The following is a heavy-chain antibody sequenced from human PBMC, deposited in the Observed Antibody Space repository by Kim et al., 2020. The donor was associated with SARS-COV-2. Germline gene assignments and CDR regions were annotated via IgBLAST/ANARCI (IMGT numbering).Heavy chain of an antibody. CDR3: ARYGRFGELLYSEIDY. V-gene: IGHV3-21*04. J-gene: IGHJ4*02. Sequence: GGSLRLSCAASGFTFSSYSMNWVRQAPGKGLEWVSSISSSSSYIYYADSVKGRFTISRDNAKNSLYLQMNSLRAEDTAVYYCARYGRFGELLYSEIDYWGQGTLVTVSS. CDR1: GFTFSSYS. CDR2: ISSSSSYI. D-gene: IGHD3-10*01.